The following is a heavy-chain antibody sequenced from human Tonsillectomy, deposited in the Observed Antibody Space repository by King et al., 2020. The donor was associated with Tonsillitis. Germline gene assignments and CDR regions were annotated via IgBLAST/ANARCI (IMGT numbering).Heavy chain of an antibody. V-gene: IGHV3-30*18. D-gene: IGHD1-14*01. CDR3: AQALGIGEDVGFMDV. CDR1: GFTFSSHG. CDR2: ISYDGSNK. Sequence: VQLVESGGGVALPGRSLRLSCAASGFTFSSHGMHWVRQAPGKGLEWVAVISYDGSNKYYADSVKGRFTISRDNSKNTLFLQMNSLRAEDTAAYYCAQALGIGEDVGFMDVWGQGTTVTVSS. J-gene: IGHJ6*02.